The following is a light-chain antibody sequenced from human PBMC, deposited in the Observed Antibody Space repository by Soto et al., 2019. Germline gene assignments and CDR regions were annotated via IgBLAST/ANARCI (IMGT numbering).Light chain of an antibody. V-gene: IGLV4-69*01. CDR1: SGHSNYA. CDR2: LNSDGSH. Sequence: QPVLTQSPSASASLGASVKLTCTLSSGHSNYAIAWHQQQSEKGPRYLMKLNSDGSHSKGDGIPDRFSGSSSGAERYLTISSLQSEDEADYYCQTWGSGIVVFGGGTQVTVL. J-gene: IGLJ2*01. CDR3: QTWGSGIVV.